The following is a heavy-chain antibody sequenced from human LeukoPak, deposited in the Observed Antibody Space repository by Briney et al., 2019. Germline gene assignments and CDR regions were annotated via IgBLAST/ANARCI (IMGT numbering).Heavy chain of an antibody. D-gene: IGHD2-2*01. CDR1: GFTFSNYA. Sequence: GGSLRLSCAASGFTFSNYAMHWVRQAPGKGLEWVAVISNDGSNKYYADSVKGRFTISRDNSKNTLYLQMNSLRAEDTAVYYCAGGGIVVVPAADYYYYGMDVWGQGTTVTVSS. J-gene: IGHJ6*02. CDR3: AGGGIVVVPAADYYYYGMDV. V-gene: IGHV3-30-3*01. CDR2: ISNDGSNK.